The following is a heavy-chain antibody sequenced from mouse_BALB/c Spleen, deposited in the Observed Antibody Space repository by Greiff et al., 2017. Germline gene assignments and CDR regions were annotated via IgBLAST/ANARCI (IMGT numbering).Heavy chain of an antibody. D-gene: IGHD2-1*01. CDR2: IWSGGST. V-gene: IGHV2-2*02. J-gene: IGHJ4*01. CDR3: ARKRDGNYPYYAMDY. Sequence: VQLVESGPGLVQPSQSLSITCTVSGFSLTSYGVHWVRQSPGKGLEWLGVIWSGGSTDYNAAFISRLSISKDNSKSQVFFKMNSLQANDTAIYYCARKRDGNYPYYAMDYWGQGTSVTVSS. CDR1: GFSLTSYG.